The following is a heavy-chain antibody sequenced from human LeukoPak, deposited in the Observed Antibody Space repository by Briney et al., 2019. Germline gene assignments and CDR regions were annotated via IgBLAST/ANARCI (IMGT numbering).Heavy chain of an antibody. CDR3: ARDRAYSPFGRCYGMDV. J-gene: IGHJ6*02. V-gene: IGHV3-30*04. CDR2: ISYDGSNK. D-gene: IGHD5-18*01. CDR1: GFTFSSYA. Sequence: PGRSLRLSCAASGFTFSSYAMHWVRQAPGKGLEWVAVISYDGSNKYYADSVKGRFTISRDNSKNTLYLQMNSLRAEDTAVYYCARDRAYSPFGRCYGMDVWGQGTTVTVSS.